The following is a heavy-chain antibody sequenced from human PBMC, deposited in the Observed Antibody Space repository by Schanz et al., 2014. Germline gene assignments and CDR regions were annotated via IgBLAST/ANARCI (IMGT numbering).Heavy chain of an antibody. V-gene: IGHV3-23*01. J-gene: IGHJ4*02. CDR2: IGTSGGT. Sequence: EVQLLESGGGLVQPGGSLRLSCASSGFSFTTYAMSWVRQAPGKGLEWVSTIGTSGGTNYAESVKGRFTISRDNSKNTRYLQMNSLRAEDTAVDFCAKIERNEDWGQGTLVTVSS. CDR1: GFSFTTYA. CDR3: AKIERNED. D-gene: IGHD1-1*01.